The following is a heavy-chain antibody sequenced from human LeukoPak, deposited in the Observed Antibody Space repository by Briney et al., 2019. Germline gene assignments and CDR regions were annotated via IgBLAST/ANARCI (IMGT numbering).Heavy chain of an antibody. V-gene: IGHV4-34*12. CDR3: ARERSYSNYRRYYYYYYMDV. J-gene: IGHJ6*03. CDR2: IIHSGTT. Sequence: SETLSLTCAGYGGTFSGYYWSWIRQPPGKGLKGSGDIIHSGTTNYNPSLKSRVTISVDTSKNQFSLKLSSVTAADPAVYYCARERSYSNYRRYYYYYYMDVWGKGTTVTVSS. CDR1: GGTFSGYY. D-gene: IGHD4-11*01.